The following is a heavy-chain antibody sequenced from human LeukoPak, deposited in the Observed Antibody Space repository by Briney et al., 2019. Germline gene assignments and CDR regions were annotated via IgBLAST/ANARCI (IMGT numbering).Heavy chain of an antibody. CDR1: GFTFSSYS. CDR2: ISSSSSYI. D-gene: IGHD2-2*01. CDR3: ARGGRRDLGYCSSTSCYAQYYFDY. J-gene: IGHJ4*02. Sequence: GGSLRLSCAASGFTFSSYSMNWVRQATGKGLEWVSSISSSSSYIYYADSVKGRFTISRDNAKNSLYLQMNSLRAEDTAVYYCARGGRRDLGYCSSTSCYAQYYFDYWGQGTLVTVSS. V-gene: IGHV3-21*01.